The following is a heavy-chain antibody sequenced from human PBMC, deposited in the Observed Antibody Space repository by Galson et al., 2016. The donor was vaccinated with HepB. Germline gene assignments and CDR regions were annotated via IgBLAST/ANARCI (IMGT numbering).Heavy chain of an antibody. J-gene: IGHJ4*02. CDR2: ISSDGGST. Sequence: SLRLSCAASTFMFSSYTMHWVRQAPGKGLEYVSAISSDGGSTYYIDSVKGRFTISRDNSKNPLYLQTTSLRTEDTAVYYCVSRGAQWLVTADSWGQGTLVVVSS. CDR3: VSRGAQWLVTADS. CDR1: TFMFSSYT. V-gene: IGHV3-64D*06. D-gene: IGHD5-12*01.